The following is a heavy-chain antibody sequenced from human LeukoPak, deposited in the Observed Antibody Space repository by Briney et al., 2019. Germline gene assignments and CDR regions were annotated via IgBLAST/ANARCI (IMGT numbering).Heavy chain of an antibody. V-gene: IGHV3-23*01. CDR3: AKDRGYYDSSGYYYGGIYDY. Sequence: GGSLRLSCAASGFNFGSYSMTWVRQAPGKGLEWVSAISGSGGSTYYADSVKGRFTISRDNSKNTLYLQMNSLRAEDTAVYYCAKDRGYYDSSGYYYGGIYDYWGQGTLVTVSS. CDR2: ISGSGGST. J-gene: IGHJ4*02. D-gene: IGHD3-22*01. CDR1: GFNFGSYS.